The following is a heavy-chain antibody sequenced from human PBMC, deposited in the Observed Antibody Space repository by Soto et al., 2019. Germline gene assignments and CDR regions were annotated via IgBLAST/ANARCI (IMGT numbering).Heavy chain of an antibody. V-gene: IGHV4-4*02. CDR2: IYHSGST. Sequence: ETLSLTCAVSGGSISSSNWWSWVRQPPGKGLEWIGEIYHSGSTNYNPSLKRRVTISVDKSKNQFSLKLSSVTAADTAGYYCAREMRLLYYYYGMDVWGQGTTVTVSS. D-gene: IGHD6-25*01. CDR1: GGSISSSNW. J-gene: IGHJ6*02. CDR3: AREMRLLYYYYGMDV.